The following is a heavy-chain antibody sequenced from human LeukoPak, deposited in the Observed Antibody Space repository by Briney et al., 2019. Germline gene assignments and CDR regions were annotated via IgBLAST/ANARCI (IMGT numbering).Heavy chain of an antibody. CDR1: GGTFSSYA. D-gene: IGHD6-13*01. V-gene: IGHV1-69*13. CDR3: ARDPYSSSWGNWHFDL. J-gene: IGHJ2*01. CDR2: IIPIFGTA. Sequence: SVKVSCKASGGTFSSYAISWVRQAPGQGLEWMGGIIPIFGTANYAQKFQGRVTITADESTSTAYMELSSLRSEDTAVYYCARDPYSSSWGNWHFDLWGRGTLVTVSS.